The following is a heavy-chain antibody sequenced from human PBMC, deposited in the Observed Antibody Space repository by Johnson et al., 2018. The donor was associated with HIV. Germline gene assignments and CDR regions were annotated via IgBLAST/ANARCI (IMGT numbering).Heavy chain of an antibody. CDR2: ISSSGSTI. V-gene: IGHV3-48*04. J-gene: IGHJ3*02. CDR1: GFTFSSYG. D-gene: IGHD1-7*01. CDR3: ARVLGGGITGTTWDAFDI. Sequence: VQLVESGGGVVQPGGSLRLSCAASGFTFSSYGMHWVRQAPGKGLEWVSYISSSGSTIYYADSVKGRFTISRDNAKNSLYLQMNSLRAEDTAVYYCARVLGGGITGTTWDAFDIWGQGTMVTVSS.